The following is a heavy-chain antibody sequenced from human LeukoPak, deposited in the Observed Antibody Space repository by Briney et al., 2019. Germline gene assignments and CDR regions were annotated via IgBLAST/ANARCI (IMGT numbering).Heavy chain of an antibody. CDR3: ARLSAYYYGSYFYYYMDV. V-gene: IGHV3-7*01. J-gene: IGHJ6*03. D-gene: IGHD3-10*01. Sequence: GGSLRLSCEASGFSFSSYWMTWVRQPPGKGPEWVANIKQDESEKYSVDSVKGRFTISRDNAKNSVYLHMNSLRAEDTALYYCARLSAYYYGSYFYYYMDVWGKGTTVTVSS. CDR1: GFSFSSYW. CDR2: IKQDESEK.